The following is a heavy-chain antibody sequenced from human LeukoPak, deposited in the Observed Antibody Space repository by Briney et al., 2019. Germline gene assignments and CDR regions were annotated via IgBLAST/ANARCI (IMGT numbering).Heavy chain of an antibody. D-gene: IGHD2-21*02. Sequence: ASVKVSCKASGYTFTSYYMHWVRQAPGQGLEWMGIINPSGGSTSYAQKFQGRVTMTRDMSTSTVYMELSSLRSEDTAVYYCARSFKELVTADYYYMDVWGKGTTVTVSS. V-gene: IGHV1-46*01. CDR3: ARSFKELVTADYYYMDV. CDR2: INPSGGST. CDR1: GYTFTSYY. J-gene: IGHJ6*03.